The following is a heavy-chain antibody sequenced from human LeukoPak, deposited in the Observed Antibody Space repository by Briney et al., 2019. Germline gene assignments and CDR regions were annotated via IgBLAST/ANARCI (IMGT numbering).Heavy chain of an antibody. CDR3: ARDQRGFSYSKYYFDY. Sequence: GGSLRLSCAASGFTFSSYAMSWVRQAPGKGLEWVAVIWYDGTNKYYADSVKGRFTISRDNSKNTLYLQMNSLRAEDTAVYYCARDQRGFSYSKYYFDYWGQGTLVTVSS. CDR2: IWYDGTNK. D-gene: IGHD5-18*01. V-gene: IGHV3-33*08. CDR1: GFTFSSYA. J-gene: IGHJ4*02.